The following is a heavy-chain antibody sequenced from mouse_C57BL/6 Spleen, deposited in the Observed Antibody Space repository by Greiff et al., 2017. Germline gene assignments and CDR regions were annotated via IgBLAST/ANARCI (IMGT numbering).Heavy chain of an antibody. CDR2: FHPYNDDT. J-gene: IGHJ1*03. V-gene: IGHV1-47*01. Sequence: QVQLQQSGAELVKPGASVKMSCKASGYTFTTYPIEWMKQNHGKSLEWIGNFHPYNDDTNYNEKFKGKATLTVEKSSSTAYLELSRLPSDDSAVYYCARPYYYGSSWYFGVRGTGTTVTVSS. D-gene: IGHD1-1*01. CDR1: GYTFTTYP. CDR3: ARPYYYGSSWYFGV.